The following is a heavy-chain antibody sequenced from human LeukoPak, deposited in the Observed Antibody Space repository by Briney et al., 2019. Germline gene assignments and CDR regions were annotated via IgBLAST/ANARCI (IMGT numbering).Heavy chain of an antibody. V-gene: IGHV4-34*01. J-gene: IGHJ4*02. CDR2: INHSGST. D-gene: IGHD2-2*01. CDR1: GGSFSGYY. Sequence: SETLSLTCAVYGGSFSGYYWSWLRQPPGKGLEWIGEINHSGSTNYNPSLKSRGTISVDTSKNQFSLKLSSVTAADTAVYYCARGKPAGKSFDYWGQGTLVTVSS. CDR3: ARGKPAGKSFDY.